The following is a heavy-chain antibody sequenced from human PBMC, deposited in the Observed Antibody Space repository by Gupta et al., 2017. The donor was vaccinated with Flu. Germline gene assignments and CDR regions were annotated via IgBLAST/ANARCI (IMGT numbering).Heavy chain of an antibody. V-gene: IGHV4-31*03. J-gene: IGHJ4*03. Sequence: QVQLQESGPGLVKSSQMLSLACSVSGGFISNDDHYWTWVRQFPGKGLEWLGYIVHSGTTYYNPSLESRLTMSIDSSRVQFSLSLRFVTAADTAIYYCARALAAPFYFDSWGPGTLVAVSS. CDR1: GGFISNDDHY. CDR3: ARALAAPFYFDS. D-gene: IGHD6-13*01. CDR2: IVHSGTT.